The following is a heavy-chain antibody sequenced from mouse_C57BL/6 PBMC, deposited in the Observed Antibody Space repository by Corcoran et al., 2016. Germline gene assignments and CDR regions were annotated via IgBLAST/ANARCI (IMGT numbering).Heavy chain of an antibody. CDR3: ASITTVVAPNFDY. CDR1: GYTFTSYW. V-gene: IGHV1-55*01. Sequence: QVQLQQPGAELVKPGASVKMSCKASGYTFTSYWITWVKQRPGQGLEWIGDIYPGSGSTNYNEKFKSKATLTVDTSSSTAYMQLSSLTSEDSAVYYCASITTVVAPNFDYWGQGTTLTVSS. CDR2: IYPGSGST. J-gene: IGHJ2*01. D-gene: IGHD1-1*01.